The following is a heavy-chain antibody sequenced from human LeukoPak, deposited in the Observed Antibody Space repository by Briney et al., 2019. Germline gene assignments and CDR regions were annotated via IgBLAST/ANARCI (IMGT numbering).Heavy chain of an antibody. CDR3: ARFCQVTSCAKFDY. V-gene: IGHV4-39*01. J-gene: IGHJ4*02. D-gene: IGHD2-21*02. Sequence: PSETLSLTCTVSGDFLSSGSYYWGWIRQSPGKGLAWIGSIYYSGSIFYNASFESRLTLSVDTSKNQFYLKLRSLTAADTAVYYCARFCQVTSCAKFDYWGQRIQVTVSS. CDR1: GDFLSSGSYY. CDR2: IYYSGSI.